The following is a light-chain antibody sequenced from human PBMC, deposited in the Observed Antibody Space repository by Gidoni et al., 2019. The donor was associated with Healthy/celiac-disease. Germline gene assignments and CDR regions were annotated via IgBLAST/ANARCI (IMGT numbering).Light chain of an antibody. CDR3: QAWDSSTGV. CDR1: KVGDKY. V-gene: IGLV3-1*01. Sequence: SYELTQTPSVSVSPGQTARITCSGDKVGDKYAGWYQQKPGQSPVLVIYQDSKRPSGIPERFSGSNSGNTATLTISGTQAMDEADYYCQAWDSSTGVFGGGTKLTVL. J-gene: IGLJ2*01. CDR2: QDS.